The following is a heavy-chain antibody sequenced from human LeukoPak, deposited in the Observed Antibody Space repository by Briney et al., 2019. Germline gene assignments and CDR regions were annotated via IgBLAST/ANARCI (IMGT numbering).Heavy chain of an antibody. Sequence: PGGSLRLSCAASGFTFSSCAMNWVRQAPGKGLEWVSTISGSGDNAYYADSVKGRFTLSRDNSKNTLYLQMNSLRAEDTAVYYCAKVHYVTPRTFDYWGQGTLVTVSS. CDR1: GFTFSSCA. CDR3: AKVHYVTPRTFDY. J-gene: IGHJ4*02. CDR2: ISGSGDNA. V-gene: IGHV3-23*01. D-gene: IGHD3-10*02.